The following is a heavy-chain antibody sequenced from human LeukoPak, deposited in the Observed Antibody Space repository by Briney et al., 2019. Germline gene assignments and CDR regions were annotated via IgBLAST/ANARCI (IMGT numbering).Heavy chain of an antibody. Sequence: PGGSLILSCAASGFTFNSYAMNWVRQAPGKGLEWVSGISGSGGTTYYADSVKGRFTISRDNSKNTLYLQMNSLRAEDTAVYYCAKTIGPPYYFDYWGQGTLVTVSS. CDR1: GFTFNSYA. CDR3: AKTIGPPYYFDY. D-gene: IGHD2/OR15-2a*01. CDR2: ISGSGGTT. V-gene: IGHV3-23*01. J-gene: IGHJ4*02.